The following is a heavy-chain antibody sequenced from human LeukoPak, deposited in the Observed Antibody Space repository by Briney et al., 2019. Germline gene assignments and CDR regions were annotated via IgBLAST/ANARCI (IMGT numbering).Heavy chain of an antibody. J-gene: IGHJ5*02. Sequence: GGSLRLPCAASGFTFSSYAMSWVRQAPGKGLEWVSAISGSGGSTYYADSVKGRFSISRDNSKNTLYLQMNSLRAEDTAVYYCAKEEEVLSIAARQPKTGFDPWGQGTLVTVSS. CDR3: AKEEEVLSIAARQPKTGFDP. CDR2: ISGSGGST. V-gene: IGHV3-23*01. CDR1: GFTFSSYA. D-gene: IGHD6-6*01.